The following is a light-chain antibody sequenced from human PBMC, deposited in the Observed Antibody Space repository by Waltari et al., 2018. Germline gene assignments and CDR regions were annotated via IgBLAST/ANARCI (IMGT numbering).Light chain of an antibody. Sequence: QSVLTQPPSASGTPGQRVTISCSGSSSNLGSNYVSWYQQPPGTAPKLLIYRNNQRPSGVPDRFSGSKSGTSASLAISGLRSEDEADYYCAAWDDSLSGRVFGGGTKLTVL. CDR3: AAWDDSLSGRV. V-gene: IGLV1-47*01. CDR2: RNN. CDR1: SSNLGSNY. J-gene: IGLJ3*02.